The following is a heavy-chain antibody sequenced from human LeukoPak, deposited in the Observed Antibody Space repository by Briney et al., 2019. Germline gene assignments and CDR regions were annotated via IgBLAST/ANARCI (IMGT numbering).Heavy chain of an antibody. CDR1: GFTFSTYG. CDR2: ISGSSDAT. J-gene: IGHJ4*02. CDR3: AREATGGCPDY. Sequence: GGTLRLSCAASGFTFSTYGMSWVRQAPGKGLEWVSAISGSSDATFYADSVKGRFTISRDNSKNTLYLQMNSLRAEDTAVYYCAREATGGCPDYWGQGTLVTVSS. D-gene: IGHD2-8*02. V-gene: IGHV3-23*01.